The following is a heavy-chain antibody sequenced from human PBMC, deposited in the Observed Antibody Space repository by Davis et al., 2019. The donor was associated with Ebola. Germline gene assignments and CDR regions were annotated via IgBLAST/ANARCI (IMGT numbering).Heavy chain of an antibody. V-gene: IGHV3-23*01. CDR2: TTLSGAST. D-gene: IGHD3/OR15-3a*01. CDR3: AKAESFHDFWTANVATH. Sequence: GSLRLSCAASGFTFNIYAMSWVRQAPGKGLEWVSATTLSGASTYYAESVKGRFTISRDNSRNTLYLQMNRLRVDDTALYYCAKAESFHDFWTANVATHWGQGTLVTVSS. J-gene: IGHJ4*02. CDR1: GFTFNIYA.